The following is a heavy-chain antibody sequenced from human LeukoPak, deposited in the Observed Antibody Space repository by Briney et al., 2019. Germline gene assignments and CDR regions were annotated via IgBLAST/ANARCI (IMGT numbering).Heavy chain of an antibody. Sequence: SETLSLTCTVSGGSISSYYWSWIRQPPGKGLEWIGYIYYSGSTNYNPSLKSRVTISVDTSKNQFSLKLSSVTAADTAVYYCARGGYHGADLDYWGQGTLVTVSS. CDR1: GGSISSYY. CDR2: IYYSGST. V-gene: IGHV4-59*01. D-gene: IGHD4-17*01. J-gene: IGHJ4*02. CDR3: ARGGYHGADLDY.